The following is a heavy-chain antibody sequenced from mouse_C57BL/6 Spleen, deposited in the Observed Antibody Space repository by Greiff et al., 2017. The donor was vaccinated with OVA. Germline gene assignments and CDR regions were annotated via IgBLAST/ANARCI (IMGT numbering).Heavy chain of an antibody. Sequence: VQLQQSGAELVRPAPSVTLSCTASGFTITDDYMHWVKQRPEQGLAWSGWIGPENGDTKYAPTLQSRVTITADTSSNTAYLQLSSLTSEDTAVYYCATGGLLRCFDDWGQGTTLTVSS. D-gene: IGHD1-1*01. CDR1: GFTITDDY. CDR2: IGPENGDT. J-gene: IGHJ2*01. V-gene: IGHV14-4*01. CDR3: ATGGLLRCFDD.